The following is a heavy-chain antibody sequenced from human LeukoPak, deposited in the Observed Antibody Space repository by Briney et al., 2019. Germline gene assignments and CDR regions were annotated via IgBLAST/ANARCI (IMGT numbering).Heavy chain of an antibody. J-gene: IGHJ3*02. Sequence: GSLRLSCAASGFTLSSYGMHWVRQAPGKGLEWVAFIRYDGSNKYYADSVKGRFTISRDNSKNTLYLQMNSLRAEGTAVYYCAKIRSNLGYCSSTSCRGDAFDIWGQGTMVTVSS. D-gene: IGHD2-2*01. CDR3: AKIRSNLGYCSSTSCRGDAFDI. CDR2: IRYDGSNK. V-gene: IGHV3-30*02. CDR1: GFTLSSYG.